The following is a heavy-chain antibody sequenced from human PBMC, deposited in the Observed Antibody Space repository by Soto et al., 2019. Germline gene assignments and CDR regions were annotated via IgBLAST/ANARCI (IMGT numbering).Heavy chain of an antibody. Sequence: QLQLQESGPGLVKSSETLSLTCTVSGGSISSSSYYWGWIRQPPGKGLEWIGTIYYSGSTYFNPSLKSRVTISVDTSKNQFCLKLSCVTAADTAVYYCARLGVLRFGELFISWFDPWGQGTLVTVSS. V-gene: IGHV4-39*01. CDR2: IYYSGST. D-gene: IGHD3-10*01. CDR3: ARLGVLRFGELFISWFDP. CDR1: GGSISSSSYY. J-gene: IGHJ5*02.